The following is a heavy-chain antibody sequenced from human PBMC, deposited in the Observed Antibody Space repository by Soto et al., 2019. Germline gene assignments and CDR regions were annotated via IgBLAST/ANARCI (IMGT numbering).Heavy chain of an antibody. CDR1: GYSFTSYW. D-gene: IGHD5-12*01. V-gene: IGHV5-51*01. CDR3: ARISIEMATSFDAFDI. CDR2: IYPGDSDT. Sequence: GESLKISCKGSGYSFTSYWIGWVRQMPGKGLEWMGIIYPGDSDTRYSPSFQGQVTISADKSISTAYLQWSSLKASDTAMYYCARISIEMATSFDAFDIWGQGTMVTVSS. J-gene: IGHJ3*02.